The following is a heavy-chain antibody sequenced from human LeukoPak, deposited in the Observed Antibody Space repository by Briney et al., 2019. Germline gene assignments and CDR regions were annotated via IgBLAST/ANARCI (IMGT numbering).Heavy chain of an antibody. CDR2: IRGSCDIT. Sequence: GGSLRLSCAASGFTFSSYAMSWVRQAPGKGLEWVSGIRGSCDITYYADSVKGRFTISGDNFKNTLYLQMNSLRAEDTAVYYCAKTRIVCTSVSCPGGGFDYWGHGTLVTVSS. V-gene: IGHV3-23*01. D-gene: IGHD2-2*01. CDR1: GFTFSSYA. J-gene: IGHJ4*01. CDR3: AKTRIVCTSVSCPGGGFDY.